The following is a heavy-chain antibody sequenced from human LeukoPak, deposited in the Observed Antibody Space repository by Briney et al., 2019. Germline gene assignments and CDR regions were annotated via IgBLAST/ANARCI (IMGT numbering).Heavy chain of an antibody. D-gene: IGHD3-3*01. Sequence: PGGSLRLSCAASGFTVSSNYMSWVRQAPGKGLEWVSDIYSGGSTYYADSVKGRFTISRDNSKNTLSLQMNSLRAEDTAVYYCARGQYYDFWSGYEYNWFDPWGQGTLVTVSS. CDR1: GFTVSSNY. J-gene: IGHJ5*02. V-gene: IGHV3-66*02. CDR2: IYSGGST. CDR3: ARGQYYDFWSGYEYNWFDP.